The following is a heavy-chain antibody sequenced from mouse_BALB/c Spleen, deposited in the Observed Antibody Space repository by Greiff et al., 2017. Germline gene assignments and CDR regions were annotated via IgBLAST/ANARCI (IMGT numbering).Heavy chain of an antibody. D-gene: IGHD2-4*01. CDR3: TRPGLTPFAY. Sequence: DVMLVESGGGLVQPGGSMKLSCVASGFTFSNYWMNWVRQSPEKGLEWVAEIRLKSNNYATHYAESVKGRFTISRDDSKSSVYLQMNNLRAEDTGIYYCTRPGLTPFAYWGQGTLVTVSA. J-gene: IGHJ3*01. CDR2: IRLKSNNYAT. CDR1: GFTFSNYW. V-gene: IGHV6-6*02.